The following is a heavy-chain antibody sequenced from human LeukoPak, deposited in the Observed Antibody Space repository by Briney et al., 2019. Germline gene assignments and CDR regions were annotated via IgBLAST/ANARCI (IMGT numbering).Heavy chain of an antibody. J-gene: IGHJ4*02. CDR3: ARDKAVGATLFDY. Sequence: GGSLRLSCAASGFTFSSYWMSWVRQAPGKGLEWVADIKQDGNEKYYVDSVKGRFTISRDNAKNSLYLQMNSLRAEDTAVYYCARDKAVGATLFDYWGQGTLVTVSS. V-gene: IGHV3-7*01. CDR1: GFTFSSYW. CDR2: IKQDGNEK. D-gene: IGHD1-26*01.